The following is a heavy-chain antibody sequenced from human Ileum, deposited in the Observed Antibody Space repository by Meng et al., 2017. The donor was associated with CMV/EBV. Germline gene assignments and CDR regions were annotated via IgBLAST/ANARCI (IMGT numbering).Heavy chain of an antibody. CDR3: ARDSYYDFWSGYTRWSYYYYYGMDV. CDR2: INSDGSST. Sequence: GESLKISCAASGFTFSSYWMHWVRQAPGKGLVWVSRINSDGSSTSYADSVKGRFTISSDNAKNTLYLQMNSLRAEDTAVYYCARDSYYDFWSGYTRWSYYYYYGMDVWGQGTTVTVSS. V-gene: IGHV3-74*01. J-gene: IGHJ6*02. CDR1: GFTFSSYW. D-gene: IGHD3-3*01.